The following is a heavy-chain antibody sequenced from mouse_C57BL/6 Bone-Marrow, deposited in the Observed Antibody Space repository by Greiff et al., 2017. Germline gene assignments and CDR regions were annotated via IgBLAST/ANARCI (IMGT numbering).Heavy chain of an antibody. J-gene: IGHJ3*01. D-gene: IGHD2-4*01. CDR1: GYTFTSYW. CDR3: AIISYDYDGFAY. V-gene: IGHV1-69*01. Sequence: QVQLQQPGAELVMPGASVTLSCKASGYTFTSYWMHWVKQRPGQGLEWIGEIDPSDSYTNYNQKFKGKSTLTVDKSSSTAYMQLSSLTSEDSAVYYCAIISYDYDGFAYWGQGTLVTVSA. CDR2: IDPSDSYT.